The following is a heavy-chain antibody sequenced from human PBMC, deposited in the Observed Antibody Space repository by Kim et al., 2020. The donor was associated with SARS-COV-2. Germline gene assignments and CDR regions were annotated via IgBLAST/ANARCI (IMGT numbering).Heavy chain of an antibody. CDR3: AREEVATPELWSYYYYYYGMDV. D-gene: IGHD5-18*01. CDR2: INSDGSST. J-gene: IGHJ6*02. V-gene: IGHV3-74*01. Sequence: GGSLRLSCAASGFTFSSYWMHWVRQDPGKGLVWVSRINSDGSSTSYADSVKGRFTISRDNAKNTLYLQMNSLRAEDTAVYYCAREEVATPELWSYYYYYYGMDVWGQGTTVTVSS. CDR1: GFTFSSYW.